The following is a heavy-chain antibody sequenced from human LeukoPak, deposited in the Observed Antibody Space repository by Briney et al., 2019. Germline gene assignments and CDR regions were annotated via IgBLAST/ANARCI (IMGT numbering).Heavy chain of an antibody. V-gene: IGHV4-4*07. D-gene: IGHD4-11*01. J-gene: IGHJ4*02. Sequence: PSETLSLTCTVSGDSISNYYWSWIRQPAGKGLEWIGRIYTSGSTNYNPSLKSRVTMSVDTSKNQFSLKLSSVTAADTAVYYCARVSSKYSNALDYWGQGTLVTVSS. CDR3: ARVSSKYSNALDY. CDR1: GDSISNYY. CDR2: IYTSGST.